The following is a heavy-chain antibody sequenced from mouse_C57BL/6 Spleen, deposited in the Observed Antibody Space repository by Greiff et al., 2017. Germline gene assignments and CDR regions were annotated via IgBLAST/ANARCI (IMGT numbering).Heavy chain of an antibody. J-gene: IGHJ1*03. Sequence: EVKLQESGPGLVKPSQSLSLTCSVTGYSITSGYYWNWIRQFPGNKLEWMGYISYEGSNNYNPSLKNRISITRDTSKNQFFLKLNSVTTEDTATYYCARVSDGYWYFDVWGTGTTVTVSS. CDR1: GYSITSGYY. V-gene: IGHV3-6*01. D-gene: IGHD2-3*01. CDR2: ISYEGSN. CDR3: ARVSDGYWYFDV.